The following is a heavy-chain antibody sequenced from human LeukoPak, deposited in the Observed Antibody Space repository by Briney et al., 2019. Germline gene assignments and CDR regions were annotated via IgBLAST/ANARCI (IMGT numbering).Heavy chain of an antibody. V-gene: IGHV3-7*03. Sequence: GGSLRLSCEASGFTFSSYWMSWVRQAPGKGLEWVANIKTDGSEKYYVDSVKGRFTISRDNAKNSLYLQMNSLRAEDTAVYYCARADYGGNSGIDYWGQGTLVTVSS. CDR1: GFTFSSYW. J-gene: IGHJ4*02. CDR2: IKTDGSEK. CDR3: ARADYGGNSGIDY. D-gene: IGHD4-23*01.